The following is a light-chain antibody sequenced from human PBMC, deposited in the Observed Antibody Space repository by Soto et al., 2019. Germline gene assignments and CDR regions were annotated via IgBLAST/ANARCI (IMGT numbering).Light chain of an antibody. CDR2: DVS. J-gene: IGLJ1*01. V-gene: IGLV2-14*01. CDR3: SSYTTSNTRQIV. Sequence: QSALTQPASVSGSPGQSITISCTGTSSDVGGYNYVSWYQQHPGKAPNFMIYDVSNRPSGVSNRFSGSKSGNTASLTISGLQAEDDADYYCSSYTTSNTRQIVFGTGTKLTVL. CDR1: SSDVGGYNY.